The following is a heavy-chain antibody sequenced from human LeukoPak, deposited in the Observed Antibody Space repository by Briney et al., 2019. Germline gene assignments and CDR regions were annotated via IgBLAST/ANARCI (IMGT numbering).Heavy chain of an antibody. CDR3: ARGGLSSGWYG. J-gene: IGHJ4*02. Sequence: SETLSLTCTVSGGSIGRYYWSWIRRSPGKGLEWIGFTHISGNTIYSPSLKSRVTISLDTSKNQFSLRLSSVTAADTAVYYCARGGLSSGWYGWGQGTLVTVSS. CDR2: THISGNT. CDR1: GGSIGRYY. V-gene: IGHV4-59*01. D-gene: IGHD6-19*01.